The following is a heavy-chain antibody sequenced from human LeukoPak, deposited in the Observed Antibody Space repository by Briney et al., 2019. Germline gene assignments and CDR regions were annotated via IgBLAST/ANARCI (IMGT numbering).Heavy chain of an antibody. V-gene: IGHV1-8*03. J-gene: IGHJ4*02. D-gene: IGHD2-2*01. CDR3: ARALCSSTTCYAAPDY. Sequence: ASVKVSCKASGYTFTSYDIHWVRQATGQGLEWMGWMNPNSGNTGYAQKFLGRVTITRDTSISTAYIELSSLRSEDTAVFYCARALCSSTTCYAAPDYWGQGALVTVSS. CDR1: GYTFTSYD. CDR2: MNPNSGNT.